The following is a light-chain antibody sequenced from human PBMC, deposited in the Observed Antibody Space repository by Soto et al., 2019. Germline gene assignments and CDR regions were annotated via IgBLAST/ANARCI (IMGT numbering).Light chain of an antibody. V-gene: IGKV3-15*01. CDR3: QQYNSWPPLS. CDR2: GEP. CDR1: QSVSTN. J-gene: IGKJ4*01. Sequence: EIVMTQSPGTLSVSPGGRATLSCVASQSVSTNLAWYQQKPGQAPRLLIYGEPIRAPGIPARFSGSGSGTEFTLTITSLQSEDSAVYYCQQYNSWPPLSFGGGSKVEIK.